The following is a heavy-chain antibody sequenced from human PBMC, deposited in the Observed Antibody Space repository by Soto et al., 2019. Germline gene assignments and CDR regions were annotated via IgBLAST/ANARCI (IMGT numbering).Heavy chain of an antibody. D-gene: IGHD3-10*01. CDR2: IIPIFGTA. CDR1: GGTFSSYA. J-gene: IGHJ6*02. Sequence: SVKVSCKASGGTFSSYAISWVRQAPGQGLEWMGGIIPIFGTANYAQKFQGRVTITADESTSTAYMELSSLRSEDTAVYYCARDQEEYYGSGSDSHGYYGMDFWGQGTTVTVSS. CDR3: ARDQEEYYGSGSDSHGYYGMDF. V-gene: IGHV1-69*13.